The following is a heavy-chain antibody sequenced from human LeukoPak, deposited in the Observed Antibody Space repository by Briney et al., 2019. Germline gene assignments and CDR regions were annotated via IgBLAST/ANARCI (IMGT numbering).Heavy chain of an antibody. J-gene: IGHJ4*02. V-gene: IGHV3-53*01. D-gene: IGHD1-1*01. CDR1: GFIVSNNY. CDR2: IYTGGDT. Sequence: PGGSLRLSCAASGFIVSNNYMNWVRQAPGEGLEWVSVIYTGGDTYYADSVKGRFTISRDTSKNTLYLQMSSLRAEDTAVYYCAREERYYFNYWGQGTLVTVSS. CDR3: AREERYYFNY.